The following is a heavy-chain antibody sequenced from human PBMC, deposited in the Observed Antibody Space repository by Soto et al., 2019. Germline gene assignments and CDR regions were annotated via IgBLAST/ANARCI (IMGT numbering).Heavy chain of an antibody. CDR1: GFTFSSYG. CDR3: ARDYDYYDSSATDYFDY. Sequence: ESGGGVVQPGRSLRLSCAASGFTFSSYGMHWVRQAPGKGLEWVAVIWYDGSNKYYADSVKGRFTISRDNSKNTLYLQMNSLRAEDTAVYYCARDYDYYDSSATDYFDYWGQGTLVTVSS. CDR2: IWYDGSNK. V-gene: IGHV3-33*01. D-gene: IGHD3-22*01. J-gene: IGHJ4*02.